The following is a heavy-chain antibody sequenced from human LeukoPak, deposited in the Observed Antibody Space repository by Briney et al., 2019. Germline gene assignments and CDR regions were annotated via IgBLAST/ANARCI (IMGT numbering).Heavy chain of an antibody. Sequence: GGSLRLSCAASGFTFSSYAMSWVRQAPGKGLEWVSAISGSGGSTYYADSVKGRFTISRDNSKNTLYLQMNSLRAEDTAVYYCAKDPSGWPYYYYYMDVWGKGTTVTISS. V-gene: IGHV3-23*01. J-gene: IGHJ6*03. D-gene: IGHD6-19*01. CDR3: AKDPSGWPYYYYYMDV. CDR2: ISGSGGST. CDR1: GFTFSSYA.